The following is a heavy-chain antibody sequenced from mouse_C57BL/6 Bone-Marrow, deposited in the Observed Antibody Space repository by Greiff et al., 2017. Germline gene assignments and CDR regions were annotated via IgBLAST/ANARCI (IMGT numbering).Heavy chain of an antibody. J-gene: IGHJ3*01. V-gene: IGHV1-55*01. CDR1: GYTFTSYW. D-gene: IGHD3-2*02. CDR3: ARGRQLRLQAY. Sequence: QVQLKQPGAELVKPGASVKMSCKASGYTFTSYWITWVKQRPGQGLEWIGDIYPGSGSTNYNEKFKSKATLTVDTSSSTAYMQLSSLKSEDSAVYYCARGRQLRLQAYWGQGTLVTVSA. CDR2: IYPGSGST.